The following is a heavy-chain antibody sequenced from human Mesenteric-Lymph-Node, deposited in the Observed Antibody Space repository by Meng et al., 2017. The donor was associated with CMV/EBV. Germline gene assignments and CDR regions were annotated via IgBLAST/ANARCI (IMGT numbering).Heavy chain of an antibody. CDR1: GGSISSSSYY. CDR2: IYYSGST. D-gene: IGHD5-18*01. Sequence: GSLRLSCTVSGGSISSSSYYWGWIRQPPGKGLEWIGSIYYSGSTYYNPSLKSRVTISVDTSKNQFSLKLSSVTAADTAVYYCARTGAIYSYVHFDYWGQGTLVTVSS. J-gene: IGHJ4*02. V-gene: IGHV4-39*07. CDR3: ARTGAIYSYVHFDY.